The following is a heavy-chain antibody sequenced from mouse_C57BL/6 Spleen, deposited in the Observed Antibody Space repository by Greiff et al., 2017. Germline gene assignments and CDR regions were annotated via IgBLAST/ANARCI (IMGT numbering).Heavy chain of an antibody. CDR2: INPGTGGT. Sequence: QVQLQQSGAELVRPGTSVKVSCKASGYAFTNYLIEWVKQRPGQGLEWIGVINPGTGGTTSNEKFTGKATLTADKSSSTAYMQLSSLTSEDSAVYFCAYGAGFADWGQGTLVTVSA. CDR1: GYAFTNYL. D-gene: IGHD1-1*01. CDR3: AYGAGFAD. J-gene: IGHJ3*01. V-gene: IGHV1-54*01.